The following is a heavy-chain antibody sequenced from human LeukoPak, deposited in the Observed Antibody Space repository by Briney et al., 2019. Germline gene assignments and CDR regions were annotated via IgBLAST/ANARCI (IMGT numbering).Heavy chain of an antibody. CDR1: GFTVSSTY. Sequence: GGSLRLSCAASGFTVSSTYMSWVRQAPGKGLQWVSVIYSGGGTYYAASVKGRFTISRDNSNNTVFLQMNNLRAADTAVYYCARDVGYSSYDFTWGQGVLVIVSS. CDR2: IYSGGGT. V-gene: IGHV3-66*01. D-gene: IGHD5-12*01. CDR3: ARDVGYSSYDFT. J-gene: IGHJ5*02.